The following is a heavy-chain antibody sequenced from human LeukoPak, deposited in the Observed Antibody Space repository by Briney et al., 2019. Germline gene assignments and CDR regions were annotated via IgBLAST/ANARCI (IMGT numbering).Heavy chain of an antibody. CDR1: GFTFSNYA. D-gene: IGHD6-19*01. V-gene: IGHV3-23*01. CDR2: ISSFSGST. CDR3: AKRQVAGAAQNRFDP. Sequence: GGSLRLSCAASGFTFSNYAMNWVRQAPGKGLEWVSGISSFSGSTYYADSVEGRFAISRDNSKNTVYLQMNSLRVEDTAVYYCAKRQVAGAAQNRFDPWGQGTLVTVSS. J-gene: IGHJ5*02.